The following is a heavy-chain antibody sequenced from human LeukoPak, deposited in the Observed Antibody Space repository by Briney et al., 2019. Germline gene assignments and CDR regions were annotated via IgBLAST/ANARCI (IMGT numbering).Heavy chain of an antibody. D-gene: IGHD6-19*01. J-gene: IGHJ4*02. CDR3: AKDLGFSSGWY. V-gene: IGHV3-23*01. Sequence: AGGSLRLSCAASGFTFSSYTMSWVRQAPGKGLEWVSAISGSGGSTYYADSVKGRFTISRDNSKNTLYLQMNSLRAEDTAVYYCAKDLGFSSGWYWGQGTLVTVSS. CDR1: GFTFSSYT. CDR2: ISGSGGST.